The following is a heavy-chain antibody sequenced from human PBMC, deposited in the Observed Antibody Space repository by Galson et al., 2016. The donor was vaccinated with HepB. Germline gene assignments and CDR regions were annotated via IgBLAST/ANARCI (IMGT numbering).Heavy chain of an antibody. CDR1: GASISSGDHY. CDR3: AREGEDSTSWYNGWFDP. Sequence: TLSLTCSVSGASISSGDHYWTWIRQPAGKGLEWIGRIYPSGSTNYNPSFRSRVTISLDTPKRQFSLKLTSVTAADTAVYYCAREGEDSTSWYNGWFDPWGQGTLVTVSS. D-gene: IGHD6-13*01. CDR2: IYPSGST. V-gene: IGHV4-61*02. J-gene: IGHJ5*02.